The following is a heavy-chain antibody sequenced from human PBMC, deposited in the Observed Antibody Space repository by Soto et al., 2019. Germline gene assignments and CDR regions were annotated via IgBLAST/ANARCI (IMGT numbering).Heavy chain of an antibody. J-gene: IGHJ6*02. Sequence: PGGSLRLSCAGSGFTFDDYAMHWVRQAPGKGLEWVSGISWNSGSIGYADSVKGRFTISRDNAKNSLYLQMNSLRAEDTALYYCAKGKRRTPLKQWLVSDFYYYYGMDVWGQGTTVTVSS. CDR2: ISWNSGSI. CDR3: AKGKRRTPLKQWLVSDFYYYYGMDV. V-gene: IGHV3-9*01. CDR1: GFTFDDYA. D-gene: IGHD6-19*01.